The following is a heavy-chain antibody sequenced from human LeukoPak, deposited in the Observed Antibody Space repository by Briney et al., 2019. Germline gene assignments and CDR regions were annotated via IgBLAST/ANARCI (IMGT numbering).Heavy chain of an antibody. CDR2: IYYSGST. CDR3: ARDYSSSGAGFDY. D-gene: IGHD6-6*01. V-gene: IGHV4-30-4*08. J-gene: IGHJ4*02. Sequence: SETLSLTCTVSGGSISSGDNYWSWIRQPPGKGLEWIGYIYYSGSTYYNPSLKSRVTISVDTSKNQFSLKLSSVTAADTAVYYCARDYSSSGAGFDYWGQGTLVTVSS. CDR1: GGSISSGDNY.